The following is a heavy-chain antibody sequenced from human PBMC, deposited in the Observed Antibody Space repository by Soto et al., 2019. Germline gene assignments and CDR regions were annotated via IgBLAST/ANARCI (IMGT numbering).Heavy chain of an antibody. J-gene: IGHJ4*02. CDR3: ARAHRRVSAATYYFDY. CDR2: ISSSGSTI. Sequence: GGSLRLSCAASGFTFSDYYMSWIRQAPGKGLEWVSYISSSGSTIYYADSVKGRFTISRDNAKNSLYLQMNSLRAEDTAVYYCARAHRRVSAATYYFDYWGQGTLVTVSS. V-gene: IGHV3-11*01. D-gene: IGHD3-10*01. CDR1: GFTFSDYY.